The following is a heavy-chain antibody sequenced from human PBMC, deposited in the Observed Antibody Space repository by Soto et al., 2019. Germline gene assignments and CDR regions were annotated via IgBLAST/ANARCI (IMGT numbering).Heavy chain of an antibody. CDR2: IYYSGNT. J-gene: IGHJ4*02. D-gene: IGHD3-16*02. CDR1: GGSISSSGYY. V-gene: IGHV4-31*03. CDR3: ARGRSFRLVGVPLDS. Sequence: SETLSLTCTVSGGSISSSGYYWSWIRKHPGKGLEWIGYIYYSGNTHYNPSLRSRVIMSLITTNNAFSLTLKSVTAADTAVYYCARGRSFRLVGVPLDSWGQGTLVTVSS.